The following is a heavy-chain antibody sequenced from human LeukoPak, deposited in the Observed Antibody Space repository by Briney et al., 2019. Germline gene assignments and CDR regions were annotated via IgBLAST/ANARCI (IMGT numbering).Heavy chain of an antibody. CDR2: INPKNGAT. Sequence: GASVKVSCKASGYTFTGYYIHWVRQAPGQGLEWMGWINPKNGATYSAQMFQGRITMTRDTSISTAYMELSRLRSDDTAVYYCASHYDFWSGYYPYWGQGTLVTVSS. CDR1: GYTFTGYY. J-gene: IGHJ4*02. D-gene: IGHD3-3*01. CDR3: ASHYDFWSGYYPY. V-gene: IGHV1-2*02.